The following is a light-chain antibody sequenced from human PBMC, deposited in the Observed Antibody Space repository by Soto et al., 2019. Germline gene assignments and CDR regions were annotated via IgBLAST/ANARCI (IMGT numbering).Light chain of an antibody. Sequence: QSALTQPPSASGSPGQSVTISCIGTSSDVGGYNYVSWYQQHPGKAPKLMIYEVSKRPSGVPDRFSGSKSGNTASLTVSGLQAVDEADYYCSSYAASNNLGVFGGGTQLTVL. CDR1: SSDVGGYNY. CDR3: SSYAASNNLGV. CDR2: EVS. J-gene: IGLJ2*01. V-gene: IGLV2-8*01.